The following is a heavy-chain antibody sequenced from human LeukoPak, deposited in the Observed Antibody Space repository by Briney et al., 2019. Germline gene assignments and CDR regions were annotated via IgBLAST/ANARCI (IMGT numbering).Heavy chain of an antibody. Sequence: ASVKVSCKASGYTFTGYYMHWVRQAPGQGLXXXXWINPNSGGTNYAQKFQGRVTMTRDTSISTAYMELSRLRSDDTAVYYCARDRVPAADFDYWGQGTLVTVSS. CDR3: ARDRVPAADFDY. V-gene: IGHV1-2*02. D-gene: IGHD2-2*01. CDR2: INPNSGGT. J-gene: IGHJ4*02. CDR1: GYTFTGYY.